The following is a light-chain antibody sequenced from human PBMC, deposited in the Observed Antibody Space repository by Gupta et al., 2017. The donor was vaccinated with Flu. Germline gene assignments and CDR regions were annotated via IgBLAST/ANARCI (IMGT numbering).Light chain of an antibody. CDR2: GAS. J-gene: IGKJ4*01. CDR3: QQYNNWPPLT. Sequence: EIVMTQSPATLSVSPGERVTLSCRASQGVSSNLAWYQQKPGQATRLLIYGASTRATGITARFSGSGSGTEFTLTISSLQSEDFAVYYCQQYNNWPPLTFGGGTKVEIK. CDR1: QGVSSN. V-gene: IGKV3-15*01.